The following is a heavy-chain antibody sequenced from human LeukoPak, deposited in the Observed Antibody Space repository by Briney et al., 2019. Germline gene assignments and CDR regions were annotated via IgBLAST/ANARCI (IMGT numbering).Heavy chain of an antibody. V-gene: IGHV3-7*03. CDR1: GITFSSYS. CDR3: ARGSDGSWDY. D-gene: IGHD2-15*01. J-gene: IGHJ4*02. CDR2: IKQDGSEK. Sequence: PGGSLRPSCAASGITFSSYSMNWVRQAPGKGLEWVANIKQDGSEKYYVDSVKGRFTISRDTSKNTLYLQMNSLRADDTAVYYCARGSDGSWDYWGQGALVTVSS.